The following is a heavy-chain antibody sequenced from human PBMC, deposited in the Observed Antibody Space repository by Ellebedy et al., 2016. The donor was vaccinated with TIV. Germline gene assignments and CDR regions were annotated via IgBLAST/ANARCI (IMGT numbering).Heavy chain of an antibody. V-gene: IGHV4-59*08. Sequence: MPSETLSLTCTVSGGSISSYYWSWIRQPPGKGLEWIGYIYYSGSTNYNPSLKSRVTISVDTSKNQFSLKLSSVTAADTAVYYCARPGIAAAVPYWYFDLWGRGTLVTVSS. J-gene: IGHJ2*01. D-gene: IGHD6-13*01. CDR3: ARPGIAAAVPYWYFDL. CDR2: IYYSGST. CDR1: GGSISSYY.